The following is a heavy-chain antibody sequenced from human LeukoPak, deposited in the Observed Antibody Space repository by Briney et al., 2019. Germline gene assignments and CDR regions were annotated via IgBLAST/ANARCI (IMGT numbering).Heavy chain of an antibody. J-gene: IGHJ6*02. CDR2: INHSGST. V-gene: IGHV4-34*01. CDR1: GGSFSAYY. D-gene: IGHD5-24*01. CDR3: ARGFGYNNYYYYYGMDV. Sequence: PSETLSLNCAVYGGSFSAYYWSWVRQPPGKGLEWIGEINHSGSTNYNPSLKGRVTMSVDTSKNQFSLKLSSVTAADTAVYYCARGFGYNNYYYYYGMDVWGQGTTVTVSS.